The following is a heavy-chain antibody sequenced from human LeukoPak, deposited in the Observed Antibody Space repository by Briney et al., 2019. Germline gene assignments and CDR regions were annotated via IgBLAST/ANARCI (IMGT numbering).Heavy chain of an antibody. CDR3: AREADSLGAFDI. J-gene: IGHJ3*02. CDR1: GGSISSGSYY. V-gene: IGHV4-61*02. D-gene: IGHD3-22*01. Sequence: PSETLSLTCTVSGGSISSGSYYWSWIRQPAGKGLEWIGRIYTSGSTNYNPSLKSRVTISVDRSKNQFSLKLSSVTAADTAVYYCAREADSLGAFDIWGQGTMVTVSS. CDR2: IYTSGST.